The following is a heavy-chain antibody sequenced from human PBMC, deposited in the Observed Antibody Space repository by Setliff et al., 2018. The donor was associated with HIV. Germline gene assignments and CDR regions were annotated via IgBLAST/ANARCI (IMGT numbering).Heavy chain of an antibody. CDR1: GITLSNYA. V-gene: IGHV3-23*01. CDR2: ISLSGGST. D-gene: IGHD3-10*01. J-gene: IGHJ4*01. Sequence: PGGSLRLSCAASGITLSNYAMSWVRQAPGKGLEWVSGISLSGGSTYYADSVKGRFTIFRDNSKKTLYLQMSSLRDEDTAVYYCASFYGDYGYWGHGTQVTVSS. CDR3: ASFYGDYGY.